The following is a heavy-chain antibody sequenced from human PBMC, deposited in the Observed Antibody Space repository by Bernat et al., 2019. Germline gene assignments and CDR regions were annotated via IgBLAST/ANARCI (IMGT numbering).Heavy chain of an antibody. D-gene: IGHD6-13*01. CDR1: GFTFSSYG. J-gene: IGHJ4*02. CDR2: ISNDGRNK. V-gene: IGHV3-30*18. Sequence: QVQLVESGGGVVQPGRSLTLSCAASGFTFSSYGMHWVRQAPGKELEWVAVISNDGRNKYYAESVKDRLTISRDNSQNTLYLQMNSLRVEDTAVYYCAKERDSSNWYGGGFDYWGQGTLVTVSS. CDR3: AKERDSSNWYGGGFDY.